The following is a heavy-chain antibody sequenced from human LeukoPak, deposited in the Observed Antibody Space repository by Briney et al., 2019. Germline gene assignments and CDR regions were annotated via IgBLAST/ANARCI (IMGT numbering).Heavy chain of an antibody. V-gene: IGHV1-2*02. J-gene: IGHJ5*02. CDR1: GYTFTGYY. Sequence: ASVKVSCKASGYTFTGYYMHWVRQAPGQGLEWMGWINPNSGGTNYAQKFQGRVTMTRDTSISIAYMELSRLRSDDTAVYYCARALRRIAAAYNWFDPWGRGTLVTVSS. D-gene: IGHD6-13*01. CDR2: INPNSGGT. CDR3: ARALRRIAAAYNWFDP.